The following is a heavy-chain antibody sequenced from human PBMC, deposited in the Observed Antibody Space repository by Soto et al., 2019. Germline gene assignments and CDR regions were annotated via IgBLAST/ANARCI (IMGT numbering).Heavy chain of an antibody. CDR3: ARDTARAMVRIYYGMDV. CDR2: IIPILGIA. V-gene: IGHV1-69*04. J-gene: IGHJ6*02. CDR1: GGTFSSYT. D-gene: IGHD3-10*01. Sequence: SVKVSCKASGGTFSSYTISWVRQAPGQGLEWMGRIIPILGIANYAQKFQGRVTLYLQMNSLRAEDTAVYYCARDTARAMVRIYYGMDVWGQGTTVTVSS.